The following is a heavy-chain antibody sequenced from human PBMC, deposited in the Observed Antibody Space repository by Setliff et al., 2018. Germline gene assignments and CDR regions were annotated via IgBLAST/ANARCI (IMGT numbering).Heavy chain of an antibody. D-gene: IGHD1-26*01. J-gene: IGHJ4*02. CDR1: GYTFTSSG. CDR3: AINVHTAGGADF. V-gene: IGHV1-69*10. CDR2: IIPNLGRV. Sequence: SVKVSCKASGYTFTSSGISWVRQAPGQGLEWMGGIIPNLGRVKYAQRFQDRATITAEESTTTAYMELISLRSDDTAVYYCAINVHTAGGADFWGQGTLVTVSS.